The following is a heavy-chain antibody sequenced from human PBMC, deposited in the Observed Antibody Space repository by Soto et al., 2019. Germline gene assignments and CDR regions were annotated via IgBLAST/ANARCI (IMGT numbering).Heavy chain of an antibody. CDR1: GFTFSSYA. CDR3: AKEGTYYDFWSGNKHFDY. Sequence: GGSLRLSCAASGFTFSSYAMSWVRQAPGKGLEWVSAISGSGGSTYYADSVKGRFTISRDNSKNTLYLQMNSLRAEDTAVYYCAKEGTYYDFWSGNKHFDYWGQGTLVTVSS. J-gene: IGHJ4*02. V-gene: IGHV3-23*01. D-gene: IGHD3-3*01. CDR2: ISGSGGST.